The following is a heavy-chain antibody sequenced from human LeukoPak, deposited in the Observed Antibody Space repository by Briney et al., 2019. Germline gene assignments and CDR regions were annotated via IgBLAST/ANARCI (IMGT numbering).Heavy chain of an antibody. Sequence: PSETLSLTCTVSGGSISSYYWSWIRQPPGKGLEWIGYIYYSGSTNYNPSLKSRVTISVDTSKNQFSLKLSSVTAADTAVYYCARERATVTTEYFDYWGQGTLVTVPS. CDR2: IYYSGST. V-gene: IGHV4-59*01. D-gene: IGHD4-11*01. CDR1: GGSISSYY. CDR3: ARERATVTTEYFDY. J-gene: IGHJ4*02.